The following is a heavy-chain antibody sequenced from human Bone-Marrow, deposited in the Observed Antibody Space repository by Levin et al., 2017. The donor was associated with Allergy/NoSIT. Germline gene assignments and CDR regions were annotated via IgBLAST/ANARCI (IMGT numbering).Heavy chain of an antibody. V-gene: IGHV3-23*01. Sequence: GESLKISCAASGFTFSSYAMSWVRQAPGKGLEWVSAISGSGGSTYYADSVKGRFTISRDNSKNTLYLQMNSLRAEDTAVYYCAKGKWLLSFDYWGQGTLVTVSS. J-gene: IGHJ4*02. CDR1: GFTFSSYA. D-gene: IGHD3-22*01. CDR3: AKGKWLLSFDY. CDR2: ISGSGGST.